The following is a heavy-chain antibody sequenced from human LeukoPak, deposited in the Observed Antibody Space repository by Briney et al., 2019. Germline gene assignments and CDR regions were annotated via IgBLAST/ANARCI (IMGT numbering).Heavy chain of an antibody. CDR1: GSTFASYG. D-gene: IGHD2-2*01. Sequence: GASVKVSCKVSGSTFASYGISWMRQAPGQGLEWMGWISTYNGNTNYGQKFQGRVTLTTDTSTRTAYMELRTLRSDDTAVYYCARSAAVVAPSYLDYWGQGTLVTVSS. J-gene: IGHJ4*02. CDR2: ISTYNGNT. V-gene: IGHV1-18*01. CDR3: ARSAAVVAPSYLDY.